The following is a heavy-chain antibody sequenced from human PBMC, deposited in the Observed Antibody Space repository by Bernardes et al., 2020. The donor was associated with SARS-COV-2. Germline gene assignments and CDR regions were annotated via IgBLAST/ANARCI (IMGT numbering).Heavy chain of an antibody. J-gene: IGHJ6*02. V-gene: IGHV3-73*01. D-gene: IGHD2-2*01. CDR1: GFTFSDSA. CDR3: TRITCTSTSCSYYGMDV. CDR2: IKSRANSYAT. Sequence: GGSLRLSCAASGFTFSDSAMHWVRRASGKGLEWVGRIKSRANSYATAYAASVKGRFTLSRDDSKNSAYLQMNSLKTEDTAVYYCTRITCTSTSCSYYGMDVWGQGTTVIVSS.